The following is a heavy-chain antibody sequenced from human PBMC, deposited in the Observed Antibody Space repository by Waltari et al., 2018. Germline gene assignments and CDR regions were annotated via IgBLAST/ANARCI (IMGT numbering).Heavy chain of an antibody. J-gene: IGHJ5*02. CDR2: IYPGDSDT. V-gene: IGHV5-51*01. D-gene: IGHD2-15*01. CDR3: ARHRTRSTLYNWFDP. Sequence: EVQLVQSGAEVKKPGESLRLSCQGSGFNFSNYWTGWVRQMPGKGLEWMGIIYPGDSDTRYSPSFQGQVTMSVDKSIRTAYLQWNSLKASDTAIYYCARHRTRSTLYNWFDPWGQGTQVSVSS. CDR1: GFNFSNYW.